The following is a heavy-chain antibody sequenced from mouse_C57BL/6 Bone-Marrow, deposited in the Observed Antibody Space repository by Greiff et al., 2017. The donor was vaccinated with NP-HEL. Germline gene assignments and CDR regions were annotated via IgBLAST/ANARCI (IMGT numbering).Heavy chain of an antibody. D-gene: IGHD2-3*01. J-gene: IGHJ2*01. CDR2: INPSSGYT. Sequence: VQVVESGAELAKPGASVKLSCKASGYTFTSYWMHWVKQRPGQGLEWIGYINPSSGYTKYNQKFKDKATLTADKSSSTAYMQLSSLTYEDSAVYYCARSHGYYPYYFDYWGQGTTLTVSS. CDR1: GYTFTSYW. CDR3: ARSHGYYPYYFDY. V-gene: IGHV1-7*01.